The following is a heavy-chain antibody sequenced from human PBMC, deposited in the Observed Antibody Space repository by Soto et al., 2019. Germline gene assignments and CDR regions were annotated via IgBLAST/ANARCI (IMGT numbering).Heavy chain of an antibody. V-gene: IGHV1-69*08. Sequence: QVQLVQSGAEVKKPGSSVKVSCKASGGTFSNDIITWVRQAPGQGLEWMGRIIPLLDIANYAQKFQGRVTITADKSTSTAYMEPNSLRSEDTAVYYCVRDSPIGSPYSGYDGIDYWGQGTRVTVSS. CDR2: IIPLLDIA. CDR1: GGTFSNDI. CDR3: VRDSPIGSPYSGYDGIDY. D-gene: IGHD5-12*01. J-gene: IGHJ4*02.